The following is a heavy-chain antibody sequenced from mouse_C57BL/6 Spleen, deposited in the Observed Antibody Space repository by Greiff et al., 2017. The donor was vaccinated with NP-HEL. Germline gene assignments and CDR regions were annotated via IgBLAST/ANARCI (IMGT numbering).Heavy chain of an antibody. V-gene: IGHV5-17*01. Sequence: DVMLVESGGGLVKPGGSLKLSCAASGFTFSDYGMHWVRQAPEKGLEWVAYISSGSSTIYYADTVKGRFTISRDNAKNTLFLQMTSLRSEDTAMYYCARGDYYGSSFSYWYFDVWGTGTTVTVSS. D-gene: IGHD1-1*01. CDR3: ARGDYYGSSFSYWYFDV. CDR1: GFTFSDYG. CDR2: ISSGSSTI. J-gene: IGHJ1*03.